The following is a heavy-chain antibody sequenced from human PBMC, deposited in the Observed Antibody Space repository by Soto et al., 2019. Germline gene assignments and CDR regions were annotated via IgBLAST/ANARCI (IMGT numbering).Heavy chain of an antibody. J-gene: IGHJ4*02. CDR2: ISYDGSNK. D-gene: IGHD6-19*01. CDR3: AKDLEYSSGWTPFY. Sequence: PGGSLRLSCAASGFTFSSYGMHWVRQAPGKGLEWVAVISYDGSNKYYADSVKGRFTISRDNSKNTLYLQMNSLRAEDTAVYYCAKDLEYSSGWTPFYWGQGTLVTVSS. CDR1: GFTFSSYG. V-gene: IGHV3-30*18.